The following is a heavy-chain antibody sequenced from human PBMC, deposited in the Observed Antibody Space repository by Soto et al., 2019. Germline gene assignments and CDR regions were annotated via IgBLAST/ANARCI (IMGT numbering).Heavy chain of an antibody. V-gene: IGHV3-53*01. CDR2: IYSGGST. CDR1: GITVSSNY. J-gene: IGHJ3*02. D-gene: IGHD3-22*01. Sequence: EVQLVESGGGLIQPGGSLRLSCAASGITVSSNYMSWVRQAPGKGLEWVSVIYSGGSTYYADSVKGRLTISRDNSKNTLNLQMNSMRAEDTAVYYCARDGYHLDAFDIWGQGTMVTVSS. CDR3: ARDGYHLDAFDI.